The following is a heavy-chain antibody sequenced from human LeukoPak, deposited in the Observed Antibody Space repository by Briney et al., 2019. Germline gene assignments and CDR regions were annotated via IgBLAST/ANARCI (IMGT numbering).Heavy chain of an antibody. Sequence: SETLSLTCTVSGGSISSSSYYWGWIRQPPGKGLEWIGSIYYSGSTYYNPSLKSRVTISVDTSKNQFSLKLSSVTAADTAVYYCAREGPYSGSYYLDYWGQGTLVTVSS. CDR1: GGSISSSSYY. D-gene: IGHD1-26*01. CDR2: IYYSGST. CDR3: AREGPYSGSYYLDY. J-gene: IGHJ4*02. V-gene: IGHV4-39*07.